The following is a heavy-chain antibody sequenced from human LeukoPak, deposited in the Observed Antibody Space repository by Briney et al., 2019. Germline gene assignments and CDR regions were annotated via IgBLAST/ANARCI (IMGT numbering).Heavy chain of an antibody. J-gene: IGHJ6*04. D-gene: IGHD3-10*02. CDR3: AELGITMIGGV. V-gene: IGHV3-48*03. CDR1: GFTFRSYE. CDR2: LSSSGSAF. Sequence: PGGSLRLSCEDSGFTFRSYEMNWVRQAPGKGLEWIAYLSSSGSAFSYADSVKGRFTIARDNAKNSVYLEMNSLRAEDTAVYYCAELGITMIGGVWGKGTTVTISS.